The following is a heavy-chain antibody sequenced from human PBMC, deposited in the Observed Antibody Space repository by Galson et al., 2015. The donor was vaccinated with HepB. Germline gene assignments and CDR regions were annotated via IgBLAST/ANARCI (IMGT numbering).Heavy chain of an antibody. CDR2: ITWNSGHR. CDR3: AKHSAMAAVGVEVDY. V-gene: IGHV3-9*01. Sequence: SLRFSCAASGFTFDDFAMHWVRQVPGKGLEWVSTITWNSGHRDYAGSVKGRFTISRDNAMNSLYLQMNSLRLEDTALYYCAKHSAMAAVGVEVDYWGQGVLVTVSS. D-gene: IGHD5-24*01. J-gene: IGHJ4*02. CDR1: GFTFDDFA.